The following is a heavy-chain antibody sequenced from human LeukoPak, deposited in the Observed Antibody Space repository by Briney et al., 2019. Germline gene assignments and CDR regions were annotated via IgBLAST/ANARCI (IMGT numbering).Heavy chain of an antibody. J-gene: IGHJ4*02. D-gene: IGHD2-2*01. CDR2: IRYDGSNK. CDR3: AKESNGYCSSTSCLRPFDY. CDR1: GFTFSSYG. Sequence: GGSLRLSCAASGFTFSSYGMHWVRQAPGKGPEWVAFIRYDGSNKYYADSVKGRFTISRDNSKNTLYLQMNSLRAEDTAVYYCAKESNGYCSSTSCLRPFDYWGQGTLVTVSS. V-gene: IGHV3-30*02.